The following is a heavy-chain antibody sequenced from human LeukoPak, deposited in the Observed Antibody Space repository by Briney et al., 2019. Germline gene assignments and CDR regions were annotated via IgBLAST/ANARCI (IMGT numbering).Heavy chain of an antibody. Sequence: SEILSLTCTVSGGSISSYYWSWIRQPPGKGLEWIGYIYYSGSTNYNPSLKSRVTISVDTSKNQFSLKLSSVTAADTAVYYCARVWPYYYDSSGYWAFDYWGQGTLVTVFS. J-gene: IGHJ4*02. CDR2: IYYSGST. D-gene: IGHD3-22*01. CDR3: ARVWPYYYDSSGYWAFDY. V-gene: IGHV4-59*01. CDR1: GGSISSYY.